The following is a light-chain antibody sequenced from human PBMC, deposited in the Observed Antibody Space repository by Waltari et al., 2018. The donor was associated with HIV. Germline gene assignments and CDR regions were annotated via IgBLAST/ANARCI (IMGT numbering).Light chain of an antibody. CDR3: QSYDSSLSGWVV. J-gene: IGLJ2*01. CDR1: SSNIGAGYD. Sequence: QSVLTQPPSVSGAPGQRVTISCTGSSSNIGAGYDVHWPQQLPGTAPTLLIYGTNNRPSGVPDRFSGSKSGTSASLAITGLQAEDEAEYYCQSYDSSLSGWVVFGGGTKVTVL. V-gene: IGLV1-40*01. CDR2: GTN.